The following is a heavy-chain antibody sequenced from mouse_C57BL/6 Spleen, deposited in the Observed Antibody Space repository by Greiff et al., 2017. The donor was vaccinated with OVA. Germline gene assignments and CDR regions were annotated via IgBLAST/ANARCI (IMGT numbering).Heavy chain of an antibody. CDR3: ARDYYGSSYFDY. Sequence: QVQLQQPGAELVMPGASVKLSCKASGYTFTSYWMHWVKQRPGQGLEWIGELDPSDSYTNYNQKFKGKSTLTVDKFSSTAYMQLSSLTSEDSAVYYCARDYYGSSYFDYWGQGTTLTVSS. J-gene: IGHJ2*01. V-gene: IGHV1-69*01. CDR1: GYTFTSYW. CDR2: LDPSDSYT. D-gene: IGHD1-1*01.